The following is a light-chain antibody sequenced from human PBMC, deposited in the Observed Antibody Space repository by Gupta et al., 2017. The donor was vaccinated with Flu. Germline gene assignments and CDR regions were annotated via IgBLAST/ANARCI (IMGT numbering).Light chain of an antibody. CDR1: SSDVGGYEY. CDR2: EVT. V-gene: IGLV2-8*01. Sequence: QSALTQPPSASGSPGQSVAISCTGTSSDVGGYEYVSWYQQHPGKAPKVLIYEVTKRPSGVPDRFSGSKSGNTASLTVSGLQAEDEADYYCSSYAGSNTPYVFGTGTKLTVL. CDR3: SSYAGSNTPYV. J-gene: IGLJ1*01.